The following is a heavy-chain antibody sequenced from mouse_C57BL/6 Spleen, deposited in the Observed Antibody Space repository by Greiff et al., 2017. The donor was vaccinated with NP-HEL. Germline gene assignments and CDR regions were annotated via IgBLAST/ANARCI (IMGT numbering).Heavy chain of an antibody. CDR1: GYTFTSYG. CDR3: AREENWEKDLDY. Sequence: QVQLKESGAELARPGASVKLSCKASGYTFTSYGISWVKQRTGQGLEWIGEIYPRSGNTYYNEKFKGKATLTADKSSSTAYMELRSLTSEDSAVYFCAREENWEKDLDYWGQGTTLTVSS. V-gene: IGHV1-81*01. CDR2: IYPRSGNT. D-gene: IGHD4-1*01. J-gene: IGHJ2*01.